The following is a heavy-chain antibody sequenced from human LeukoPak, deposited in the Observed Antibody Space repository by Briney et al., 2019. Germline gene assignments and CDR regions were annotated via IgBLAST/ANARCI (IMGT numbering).Heavy chain of an antibody. CDR3: AKGINWGHYYYGMDV. J-gene: IGHJ6*02. Sequence: GGSLRLSCSVSGFTFSSYSMHWVRQAPGKGLEYVSALSNNGGSTYYADSVRGRFTISRDNSKNTLYLQMSGLRAEDTAVYYCAKGINWGHYYYGMDVWGQGTTVTVSS. CDR2: LSNNGGST. CDR1: GFTFSSYS. V-gene: IGHV3-64D*06. D-gene: IGHD7-27*01.